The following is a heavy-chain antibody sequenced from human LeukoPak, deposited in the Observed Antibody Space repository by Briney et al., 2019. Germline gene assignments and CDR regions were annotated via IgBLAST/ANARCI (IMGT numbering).Heavy chain of an antibody. CDR1: GFTVSSNY. Sequence: GGSLRLSCAASGFTVSSNYMSWVRQAPGKGLEWVSVIYGGDTTYYADSVKGRFTISRDNSKNTLDLQMSSLRAEDTAVYYCARDYYDSSAYYSLAYWSQGTLVTVSS. CDR2: IYGGDTT. CDR3: ARDYYDSSAYYSLAY. J-gene: IGHJ4*02. V-gene: IGHV3-66*01. D-gene: IGHD3-22*01.